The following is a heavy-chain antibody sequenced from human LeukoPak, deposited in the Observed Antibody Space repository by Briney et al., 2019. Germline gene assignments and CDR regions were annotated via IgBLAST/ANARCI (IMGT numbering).Heavy chain of an antibody. D-gene: IGHD6-13*01. CDR1: RFTFSSYA. CDR2: ISGTGGST. V-gene: IGHV3-23*01. J-gene: IGHJ2*01. CDR3: AKDWGIAAVASQWFFDL. Sequence: GGSLRLSCAASRFTFSSYAMSWVRQAPGKGLEWVSTISGTGGSTFYADSVKGRFTISRDNSKNTLYLQMDSLRVEDTAVYFCAKDWGIAAVASQWFFDLWGRGTLVTVSS.